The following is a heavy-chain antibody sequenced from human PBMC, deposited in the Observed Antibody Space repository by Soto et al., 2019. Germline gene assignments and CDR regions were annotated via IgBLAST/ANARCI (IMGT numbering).Heavy chain of an antibody. CDR3: ATLTKYDILTGFYPC. CDR1: GFTVNSNY. D-gene: IGHD3-9*01. J-gene: IGHJ4*02. V-gene: IGHV3-66*01. Sequence: GGSLRLSCAASGFTVNSNYMSWVRQAPGKGLEWVSVIYSDGSAYYADSVKGRFIISRDNSNNTLYFQMNSLRAEDTAVYYCATLTKYDILTGFYPCWGQGTLVTVSS. CDR2: IYSDGSA.